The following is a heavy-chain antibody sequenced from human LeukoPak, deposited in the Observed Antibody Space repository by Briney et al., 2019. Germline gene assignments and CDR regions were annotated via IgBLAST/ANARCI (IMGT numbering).Heavy chain of an antibody. V-gene: IGHV4-34*01. CDR2: INHSGST. CDR1: GGSLSGYY. D-gene: IGHD2-2*01. CDR3: ARGSSAFQPHSSKGGDY. Sequence: SETLSLTCAVYGGSLSGYYWSWIRQPPGKGLEWIGEINHSGSTNYNPSLKSRVTISVDTSKNQFSLKLSSVTAADTAVYYCARGSSAFQPHSSKGGDYWGQGTLVTVSS. J-gene: IGHJ4*02.